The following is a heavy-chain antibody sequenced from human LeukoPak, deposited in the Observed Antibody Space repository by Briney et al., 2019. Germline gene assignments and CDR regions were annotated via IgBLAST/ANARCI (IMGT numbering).Heavy chain of an antibody. V-gene: IGHV3-23*01. CDR3: ATRIAADLWSFDI. D-gene: IGHD6-25*01. CDR1: RFTLQRYL. J-gene: IGHJ3*02. CDR2: ISGSGGST. Sequence: GGALRLFCAAPRFTLQRYLLTWGRQAPGKGLGWVSAISGSGGSTSYADSVKGRCTISRDKSKNTLLLQMTNLRAVEAAVFYCATRIAADLWSFDIWGQGTMVTVSS.